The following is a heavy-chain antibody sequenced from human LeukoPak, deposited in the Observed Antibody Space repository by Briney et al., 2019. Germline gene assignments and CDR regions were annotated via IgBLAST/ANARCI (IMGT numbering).Heavy chain of an antibody. V-gene: IGHV4-59*01. CDR1: GGSISTYY. CDR2: IYYSGST. Sequence: SETLSLTCTISGGSISTYYWSWIRQSPGKGLEWIGYIYYSGSTKYTPSLQSRVTISIDTSKNQFSLKMRSVTAADTAVYYCATAPEYNWFGPWGQGTLVTVSS. D-gene: IGHD1-14*01. J-gene: IGHJ5*02. CDR3: ATAPEYNWFGP.